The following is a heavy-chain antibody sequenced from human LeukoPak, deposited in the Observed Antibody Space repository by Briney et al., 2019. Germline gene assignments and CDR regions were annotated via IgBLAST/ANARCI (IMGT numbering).Heavy chain of an antibody. CDR1: GGSISSSSYY. J-gene: IGHJ5*02. Sequence: PSETLSLTCTVSGGSISSSSYYWGWIRQPPGKGLEWIGSIYYSGSTYYNPSLKSRVTISVDTSKNRFSLKLSSVTAADTAVYYCAGAGIVVVPAAKFGNWFDPWGQGTLVTVSS. CDR2: IYYSGST. D-gene: IGHD2-2*01. V-gene: IGHV4-39*07. CDR3: AGAGIVVVPAAKFGNWFDP.